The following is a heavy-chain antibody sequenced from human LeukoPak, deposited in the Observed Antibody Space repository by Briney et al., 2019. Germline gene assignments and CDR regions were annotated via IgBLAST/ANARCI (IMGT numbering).Heavy chain of an antibody. CDR3: ARGDGYNYSFDY. Sequence: ASVKVSCKASGYTLTSYGISWVRQAPGQGLEWMGIINPSGGSTSYAQKFQGRVTMTRDMSTSTVYMELSSLRSEDTAVYYCARGDGYNYSFDYWGQGTLVTVSS. CDR1: GYTLTSYG. J-gene: IGHJ4*02. V-gene: IGHV1-46*01. D-gene: IGHD5-24*01. CDR2: INPSGGST.